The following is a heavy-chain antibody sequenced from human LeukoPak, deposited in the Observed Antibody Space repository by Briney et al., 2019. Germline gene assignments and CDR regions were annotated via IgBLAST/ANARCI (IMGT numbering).Heavy chain of an antibody. V-gene: IGHV4-4*07. D-gene: IGHD5-12*01. CDR1: GGSISAHY. J-gene: IGHJ5*01. CDR3: ARGISADYDYNWFDS. CDR2: LYTSGTT. Sequence: SETLSLTCTVSGGSISAHYWSWIRQPAGKGLEWIGRLYTSGTTRYNPSLKSRVTVSVDTSKNQFSLKLNSVTDADTAVYFCARGISADYDYNWFDSWGQGILVTVSS.